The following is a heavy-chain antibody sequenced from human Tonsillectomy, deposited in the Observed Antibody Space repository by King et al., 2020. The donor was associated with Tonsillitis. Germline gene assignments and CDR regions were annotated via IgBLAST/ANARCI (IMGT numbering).Heavy chain of an antibody. D-gene: IGHD3-22*01. V-gene: IGHV3-7*01. CDR2: IKQDGSEK. Sequence: VQLVESGGGLVQPGGSLRLSCAASGFTFSSYWMSWVRQAPGKGLEWVANIKQDGSEKYYVDSVKGRFTISRDNAKNSLYLQMNSLRAEDTAVYYCARDGDYYDSSGYYPWGQGTLVTVSS. J-gene: IGHJ5*02. CDR3: ARDGDYYDSSGYYP. CDR1: GFTFSSYW.